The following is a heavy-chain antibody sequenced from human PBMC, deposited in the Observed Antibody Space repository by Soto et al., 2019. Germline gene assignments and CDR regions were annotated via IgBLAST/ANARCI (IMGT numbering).Heavy chain of an antibody. CDR2: IYHSGST. CDR3: ARGSVPAAITSYYYGMDV. CDR1: GGSISSGGYS. V-gene: IGHV4-30-2*01. Sequence: SETLSLTCAVSGGSISSGGYSWSWIRQPPGKGLEWIGYIYHSGSTYYNPSLKSRVTISVDRSKNQFSLKLSSVTAADTAVYYCARGSVPAAITSYYYGMDVWGQGTTVTVPS. D-gene: IGHD2-2*01. J-gene: IGHJ6*02.